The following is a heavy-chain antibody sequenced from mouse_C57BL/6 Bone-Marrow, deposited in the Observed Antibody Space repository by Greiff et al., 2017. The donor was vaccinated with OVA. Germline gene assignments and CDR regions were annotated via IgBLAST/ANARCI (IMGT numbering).Heavy chain of an antibody. D-gene: IGHD2-3*01. CDR2: ISNLAYSI. CDR3: AGGYYRGYFDV. J-gene: IGHJ1*03. CDR1: GFTFSDYG. V-gene: IGHV5-15*01. Sequence: EVHLVESGGGLVQPGGSLKLSCAASGFTFSDYGMAWVRQAPRKGPEWVAFISNLAYSIYYADTVTGRFTISRENAKNTLYLEMSSLRSEDTAMYYCAGGYYRGYFDVWGTGTTVTVSS.